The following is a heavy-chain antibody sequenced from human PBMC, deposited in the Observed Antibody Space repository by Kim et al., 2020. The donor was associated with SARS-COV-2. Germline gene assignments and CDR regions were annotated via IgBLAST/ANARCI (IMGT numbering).Heavy chain of an antibody. CDR3: TRIPGTPFAFWDAFDI. Sequence: GGSLRLSCAASGFTFSDSPMHWVRQASGKGLEWVGRIRSKANSYATAYAASVRGRFIISRDDSKNTAYLQMNSLKTEDTAVYYCTRIPGTPFAFWDAFDIWGHGTMVTVS. CDR2: IRSKANSYAT. CDR1: GFTFSDSP. J-gene: IGHJ3*02. D-gene: IGHD1-1*01. V-gene: IGHV3-73*01.